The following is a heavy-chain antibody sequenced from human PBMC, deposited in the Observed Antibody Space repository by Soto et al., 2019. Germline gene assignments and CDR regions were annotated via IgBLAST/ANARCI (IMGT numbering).Heavy chain of an antibody. CDR2: INPDGRTT. J-gene: IGHJ4*02. Sequence: EVQLVESGGGLVQPGGSLRLSCEASGFTFSNYWMHWVRHDQGKGLVWVSRINPDGRTTSYADSVKGRFIISRDNAKNTVYLQMNSLRSEDTAVYYCARVEISTWGKFVSWGQGTLVTVSS. CDR3: ARVEISTWGKFVS. D-gene: IGHD3-16*01. CDR1: GFTFSNYW. V-gene: IGHV3-74*01.